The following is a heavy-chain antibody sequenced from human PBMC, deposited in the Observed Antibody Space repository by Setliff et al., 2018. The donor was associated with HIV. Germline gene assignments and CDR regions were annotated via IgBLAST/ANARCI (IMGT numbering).Heavy chain of an antibody. J-gene: IGHJ4*02. CDR2: ISSSSYYI. CDR3: ARVFGPFDY. Sequence: GSLRLSCAVSGFMFSNYAMNWVRQGPGRELEWVSSISSSSYYIYYADSVKGRFTISRDNAKNSVHLQMNSLRAEDTAVYYCARVFGPFDYWGQGTLVTVSS. D-gene: IGHD3-10*02. V-gene: IGHV3-21*04. CDR1: GFMFSNYA.